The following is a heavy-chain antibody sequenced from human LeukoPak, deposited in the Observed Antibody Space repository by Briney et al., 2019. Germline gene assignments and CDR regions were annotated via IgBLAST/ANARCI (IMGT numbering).Heavy chain of an antibody. Sequence: GASVKVSCKASGYTFTSYGISWVRQAPGQGLEWMGWINPNSGGTKYAQKFQGRATMTRDTSISTAYMELSRLRSDDTAVYYCARSAGHCNNGVCFTDYYIDVWGTGTTVTVSS. V-gene: IGHV1-2*02. CDR1: GYTFTSYG. CDR3: ARSAGHCNNGVCFTDYYIDV. CDR2: INPNSGGT. D-gene: IGHD2-8*01. J-gene: IGHJ6*03.